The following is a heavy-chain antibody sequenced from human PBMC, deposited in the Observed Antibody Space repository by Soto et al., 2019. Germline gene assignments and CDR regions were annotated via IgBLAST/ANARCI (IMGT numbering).Heavy chain of an antibody. J-gene: IGHJ4*02. V-gene: IGHV4-39*01. D-gene: IGHD3-3*01. CDR3: ARWRDFWSGYYTGGFDY. CDR2: IYYSGNS. CDR1: ASSLSSSTYY. Sequence: TLSLTCSVSASSLSSSTYYWGWIRQPPGKGLEWIGSIYYSGNSYYNPPLKSRVTISVDTSKNQLSMNLISVAAADVAVYYCARWRDFWSGYYTGGFDYWGQGTTVTVSS.